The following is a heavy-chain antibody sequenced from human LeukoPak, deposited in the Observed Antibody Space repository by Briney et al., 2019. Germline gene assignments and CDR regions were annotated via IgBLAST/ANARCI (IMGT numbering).Heavy chain of an antibody. D-gene: IGHD6-25*01. CDR2: IYSDGST. Sequence: GGSLRLSCAASGFTVSSNYMSCVRQAPGKGLEWVSVIYSDGSTYYADSVKGRFTISRDNAKNSVYLQMNSLRADDTAVYYCARGRSGSAWGQGTLVTVSS. CDR1: GFTVSSNY. CDR3: ARGRSGSA. J-gene: IGHJ5*02. V-gene: IGHV3-53*01.